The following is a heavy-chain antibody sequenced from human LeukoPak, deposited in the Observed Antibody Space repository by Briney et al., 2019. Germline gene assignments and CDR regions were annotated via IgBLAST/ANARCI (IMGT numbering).Heavy chain of an antibody. J-gene: IGHJ4*02. CDR3: ARKETGNYFDF. CDR2: INPNTDVT. D-gene: IGHD3-10*01. CDR1: VYSFTDYY. V-gene: IGHV1-2*02. Sequence: ASVTVSCTTSVYSFTDYYMHWVRQAPGHGLEWMGWINPNTDVTNSAQKFQGRVTMTRDTSISTVYMELFRLTSDDTAVYYCARKETGNYFDFWGQGTLVTVST.